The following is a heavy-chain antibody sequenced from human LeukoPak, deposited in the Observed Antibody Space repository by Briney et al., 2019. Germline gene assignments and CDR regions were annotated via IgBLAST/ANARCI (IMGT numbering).Heavy chain of an antibody. Sequence: PGGSLRLSCAASGFTFSSYEMNWVRQAPGKGLEWVSYINSGGSALYYADSVKGRFTISRDNAKNSLYLQMNSLRAEDTAFYYCARIHNLGILAHFDYWGQGTLVTVSS. V-gene: IGHV3-48*03. CDR2: INSGGSAL. D-gene: IGHD1-1*01. CDR3: ARIHNLGILAHFDY. CDR1: GFTFSSYE. J-gene: IGHJ4*02.